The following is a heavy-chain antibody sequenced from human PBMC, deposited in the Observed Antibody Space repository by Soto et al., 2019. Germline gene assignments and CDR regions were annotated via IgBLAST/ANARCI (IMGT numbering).Heavy chain of an antibody. Sequence: PSETLSLTCTVSGGSTSSYYWSWIRQPPGKGLEWIGYIYYSGSTNYNPSLKSRVTISVDTSKNQFSLKLSSVTAADTAVYYCARVILDCISTSCYAPYIVWFDPWGQGTLVTVSS. J-gene: IGHJ5*02. CDR1: GGSTSSYY. CDR2: IYYSGST. V-gene: IGHV4-59*01. CDR3: ARVILDCISTSCYAPYIVWFDP. D-gene: IGHD2-2*01.